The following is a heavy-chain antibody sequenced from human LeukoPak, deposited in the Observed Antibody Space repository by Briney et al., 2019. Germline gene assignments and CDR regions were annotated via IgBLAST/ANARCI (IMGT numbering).Heavy chain of an antibody. CDR2: IYPGDSDT. V-gene: IGHV5-51*01. D-gene: IGHD6-19*01. J-gene: IGHJ4*02. CDR1: GYSFTSYW. Sequence: GGSLRLSCKGSGYSFTSYWIGWVRQMPGKGLEWMGIIYPGDSDTRYSPSFQGQVTISADKSISTAYLQWSSLKASDTAMYYCARLSYSSGWFDYWGQGTLVTVSS. CDR3: ARLSYSSGWFDY.